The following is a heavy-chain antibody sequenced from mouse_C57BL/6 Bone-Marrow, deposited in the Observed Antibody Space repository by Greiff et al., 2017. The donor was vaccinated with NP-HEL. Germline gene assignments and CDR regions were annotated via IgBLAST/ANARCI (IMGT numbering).Heavy chain of an antibody. V-gene: IGHV1-64*01. CDR3: SIGDWVAWFAY. D-gene: IGHD4-1*01. CDR1: GYTFTSYW. J-gene: IGHJ3*01. CDR2: IHPNSGNT. Sequence: QVQLQQPGAELVKPGASVKLSCKASGYTFTSYWMHWVKQRPGQGLEWIGMIHPNSGNTNYNEKFKSKATLTVDKSSSTAYMQLSSLTSEDSAVYYCSIGDWVAWFAYWGQGTLVTVSA.